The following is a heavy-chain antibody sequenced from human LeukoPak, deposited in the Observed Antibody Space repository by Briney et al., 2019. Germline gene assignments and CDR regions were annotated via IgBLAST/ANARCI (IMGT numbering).Heavy chain of an antibody. J-gene: IGHJ4*02. V-gene: IGHV3-7*01. CDR2: IKQDGSEK. CDR3: VRAPATNEWRCMDY. D-gene: IGHD2-8*02. Sequence: GGSLRLSCAASGFTFSSYWMSWVRQAPGKGLEWVANIKQDGSEKRYVDPVKGRFTISRDNAKNSLYLQMNSLRAEDTGVYYCVRAPATNEWRCMDYWGQGTLVTVSS. CDR1: GFTFSSYW.